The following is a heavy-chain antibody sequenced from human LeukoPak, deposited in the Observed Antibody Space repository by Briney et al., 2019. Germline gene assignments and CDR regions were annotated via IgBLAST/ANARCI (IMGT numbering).Heavy chain of an antibody. CDR3: ARDDWGSGSNSDFDY. D-gene: IGHD3-10*01. V-gene: IGHV1-2*02. Sequence: ASVKVSCKASGYTFTGYYMHWVRQAPGQGLEWMGWINPNSGGTNYAQKFQGRVTMTRDTSISTAYMELSRLRSDDTAVYYCARDDWGSGSNSDFDYWGQGTLVTVSS. CDR2: INPNSGGT. J-gene: IGHJ4*02. CDR1: GYTFTGYY.